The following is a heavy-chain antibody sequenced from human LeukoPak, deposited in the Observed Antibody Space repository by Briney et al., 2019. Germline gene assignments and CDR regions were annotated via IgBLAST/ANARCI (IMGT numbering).Heavy chain of an antibody. CDR3: TTELDVRPNHY. V-gene: IGHV3-15*01. D-gene: IGHD1-14*01. J-gene: IGHJ4*02. CDR2: IKRKSDGGTT. Sequence: TGGSLRLSCAASGLTFSNAWMSWVRQAPGKGLEWVGRIKRKSDGGTTDYAAPVKGRFTISRDDSKNTLYLQMNSLKSEDTAVYYCTTELDVRPNHYWGQGTLVTVSS. CDR1: GLTFSNAW.